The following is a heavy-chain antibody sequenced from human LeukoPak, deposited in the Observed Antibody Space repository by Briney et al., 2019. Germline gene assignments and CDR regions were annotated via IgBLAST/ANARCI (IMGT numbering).Heavy chain of an antibody. Sequence: GGSLRLSCAASGFTFSSYGMSWVRQAPGKGLEWVSAISGSGGRIQYADSVKGRFTISRDNSKNTLYLQMNSLRGEDTAVYYCAKGIYYGSGSGSTAFDIWGQGTMVTVSS. CDR3: AKGIYYGSGSGSTAFDI. CDR2: ISGSGGRI. CDR1: GFTFSSYG. V-gene: IGHV3-23*01. J-gene: IGHJ3*02. D-gene: IGHD3-10*01.